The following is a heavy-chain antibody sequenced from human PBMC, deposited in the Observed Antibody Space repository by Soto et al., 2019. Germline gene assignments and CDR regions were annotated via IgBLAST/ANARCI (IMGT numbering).Heavy chain of an antibody. D-gene: IGHD2-2*01. Sequence: GGSLRLSCAASRFTFSTDEMNWVRQAPGKGLEWVSYISTSGSTVYYADSVKGRFTISRDNTRNSLYLQMNSLRDEDTALYYCVRYCSTTLCNGVATRTFDYWGQGTLVTVSS. CDR3: VRYCSTTLCNGVATRTFDY. CDR2: ISTSGSTV. V-gene: IGHV3-48*03. J-gene: IGHJ4*02. CDR1: RFTFSTDE.